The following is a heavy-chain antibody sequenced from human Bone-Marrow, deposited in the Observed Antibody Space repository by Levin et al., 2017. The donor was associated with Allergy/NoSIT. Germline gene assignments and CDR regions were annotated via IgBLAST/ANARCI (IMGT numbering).Heavy chain of an antibody. CDR3: AKDRALCSGGSCYSALDY. J-gene: IGHJ4*02. CDR1: GFTFSSYA. Sequence: GGSLRFSCAASGFTFSSYAMNWVRQAPGKGLEWVSTIGGRGGNTYYADSVKGRFTISRDNSNNTLFLQMNSLRAEDTAVYYCAKDRALCSGGSCYSALDYWGQGTLITVSS. V-gene: IGHV3-23*01. CDR2: IGGRGGNT. D-gene: IGHD2-15*01.